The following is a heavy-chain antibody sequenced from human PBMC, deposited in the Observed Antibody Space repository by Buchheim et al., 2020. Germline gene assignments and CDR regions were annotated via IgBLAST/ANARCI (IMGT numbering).Heavy chain of an antibody. Sequence: QVQLQQWGAGLLKPSETLSLTCAVYGGSFSGYYWSWIRQPPGKGLEWIGEINHSGSTNYNPSLKSRVTISVDKSKNQFSLKLSSVTAADTAVYYCARRRAYCSSTSCYSYYFDYWGQGTL. V-gene: IGHV4-34*01. CDR3: ARRRAYCSSTSCYSYYFDY. CDR2: INHSGST. CDR1: GGSFSGYY. J-gene: IGHJ4*02. D-gene: IGHD2-2*02.